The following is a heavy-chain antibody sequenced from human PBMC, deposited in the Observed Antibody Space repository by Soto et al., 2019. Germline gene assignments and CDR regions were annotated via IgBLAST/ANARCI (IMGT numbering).Heavy chain of an antibody. D-gene: IGHD3-3*01. CDR2: ISGSGGST. CDR3: AKEGYHDFRSVYYPNEQFDP. J-gene: IGHJ5*02. V-gene: IGHV3-23*01. Sequence: GGSLRLSCAASGFTFSSYAMHWVRQSPGKGLEWVSAISGSGGSTYYADSVKGRFTISRDNSKNTVDLQMNSLRVDDTAVYNCAKEGYHDFRSVYYPNEQFDPRGQATLVTGSA. CDR1: GFTFSSYA.